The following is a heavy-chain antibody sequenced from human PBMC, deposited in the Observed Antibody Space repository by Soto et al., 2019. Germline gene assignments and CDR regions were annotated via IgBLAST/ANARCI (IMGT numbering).Heavy chain of an antibody. CDR2: IYYSGST. D-gene: IGHD2-2*01. J-gene: IGHJ5*02. V-gene: IGHV4-4*03. CDR1: GGYISGSNW. CDR3: ARDQVPAGLLGWFGP. Sequence: PETLSLTCSVSGGYISGSNWRRWVRQPPGKGLEWIGYIYYSGSTNYNPSLKSRVTISVDTSKNQFSLKLSSVTAADTAVYYCARDQVPAGLLGWFGPWGQGTLVTVSS.